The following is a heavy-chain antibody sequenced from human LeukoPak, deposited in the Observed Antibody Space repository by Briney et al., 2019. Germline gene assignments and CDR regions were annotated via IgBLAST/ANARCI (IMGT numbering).Heavy chain of an antibody. CDR1: GGSISSYY. J-gene: IGHJ4*02. CDR2: IYYSGST. V-gene: IGHV4-59*01. Sequence: SETLSLTCTVSGGSISSYYWSWIRQAPGKGLEWIGYIYYSGSTNYNPSLKSRVTISVDTSKNQFSLKLSSVTAADTAVYYCARVLYYYDSSGPFDYWGQGTLVTVSS. CDR3: ARVLYYYDSSGPFDY. D-gene: IGHD3-22*01.